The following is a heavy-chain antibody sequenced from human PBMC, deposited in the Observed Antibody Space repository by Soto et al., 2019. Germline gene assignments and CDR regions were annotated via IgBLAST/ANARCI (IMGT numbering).Heavy chain of an antibody. V-gene: IGHV1-46*04. CDR1: GYTITTYN. Sequence: QVQLVQSGAEVKTPGASVKVSCKASGYTITTYNMHWTRLAPEQGLEWMGIISPDGGRTSYAHKLQGRVSMTRDKSTITVYMELSSLRSVDGAVYYCATRDPGHYLGQGTLVTVS. CDR2: ISPDGGRT. CDR3: ATRDPGHY. J-gene: IGHJ4*02.